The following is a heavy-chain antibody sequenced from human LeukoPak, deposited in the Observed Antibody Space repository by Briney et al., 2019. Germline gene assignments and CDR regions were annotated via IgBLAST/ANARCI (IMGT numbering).Heavy chain of an antibody. V-gene: IGHV3-74*01. CDR1: GFTFSSYW. J-gene: IGHJ4*02. CDR2: INSDGSST. Sequence: GGSLRLSCAASGFTFSSYWMHWVRQAPGKGLVWVSRINSDGSSTSYADSVKGRFTIPRDNAKNTLYLQMNSLRAEDTAVYYCARDGDSSPDLIDYWGQGTLVTVSS. CDR3: ARDGDSSPDLIDY. D-gene: IGHD6-13*01.